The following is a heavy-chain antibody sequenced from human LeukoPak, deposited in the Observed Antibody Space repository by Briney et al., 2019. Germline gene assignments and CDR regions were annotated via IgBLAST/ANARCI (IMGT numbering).Heavy chain of an antibody. J-gene: IGHJ5*02. CDR3: ASSPDDYGDYAAGNLFDP. CDR2: IYHRGNT. CDR1: GLSISDSTYY. D-gene: IGHD4-17*01. Sequence: SETLSLTCTVSGLSISDSTYYWGWIRQPPGKGLEWIGSIYHRGNTYYNPSLKSRVIISVDTTKNQFSLKLSSVTAADTAVYYCASSPDDYGDYAAGNLFDPWGQGTLVTVSS. V-gene: IGHV4-39*01.